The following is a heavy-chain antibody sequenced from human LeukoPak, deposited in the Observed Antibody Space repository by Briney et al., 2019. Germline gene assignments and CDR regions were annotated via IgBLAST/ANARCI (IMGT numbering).Heavy chain of an antibody. Sequence: GGSLRLSCAASGFIFSNYALMWLRQSPGKGLEWVSAIRGSGGGTFYADSVMGRFTISRDNSKNTLYLQMNGLRAEDTAVYYCAGDPNGDYIGAFDMWGRGTLVTVSS. CDR2: IRGSGGGT. V-gene: IGHV3-23*01. CDR3: AGDPNGDYIGAFDM. D-gene: IGHD4-17*01. CDR1: GFIFSNYA. J-gene: IGHJ3*02.